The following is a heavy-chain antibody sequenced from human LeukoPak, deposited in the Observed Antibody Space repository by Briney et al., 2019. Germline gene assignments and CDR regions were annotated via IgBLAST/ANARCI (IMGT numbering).Heavy chain of an antibody. Sequence: GGSLRLSCAASGFTFSSYSMNWVRQAPGKGLEWVSYISSGSSTIYYADSVKGRFTISRDDAKKSLYLQMNSLRAEDTAVYYCARDGDFWSGYSYFDYWGQGTLVTVSS. D-gene: IGHD3-3*01. V-gene: IGHV3-48*01. CDR1: GFTFSSYS. J-gene: IGHJ4*02. CDR2: ISSGSSTI. CDR3: ARDGDFWSGYSYFDY.